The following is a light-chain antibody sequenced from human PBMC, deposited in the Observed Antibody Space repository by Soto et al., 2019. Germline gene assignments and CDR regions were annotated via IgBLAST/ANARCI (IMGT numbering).Light chain of an antibody. V-gene: IGLV2-14*03. CDR2: EVR. Sequence: QSVLNQPPSVSGSPGQSITISGTGTSSDVGAYDFVSWYQQHPDKPPKLMIYEVRGRPEGFSNRFSGSNSFNPAPPTISGLQAEDEADYYCSSQTTRNSRVFGTGTKVTAL. CDR1: SSDVGAYDF. CDR3: SSQTTRNSRV. J-gene: IGLJ1*01.